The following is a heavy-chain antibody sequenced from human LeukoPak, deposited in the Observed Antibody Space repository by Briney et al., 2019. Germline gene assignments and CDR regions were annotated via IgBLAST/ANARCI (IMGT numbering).Heavy chain of an antibody. CDR2: ISGDDGST. V-gene: IGHV3-23*01. Sequence: GGSLRLSCAAPGFTFSTYAMSWVRQAPGKGLEWVSAISGDDGSTYYADSLKGRFTISRDNSKNTLYLQMNSLRAEDTAVYYCAKDISQGYTYGFIEQDFWGQGTPVTVSS. CDR1: GFTFSTYA. J-gene: IGHJ4*02. D-gene: IGHD5-18*01. CDR3: AKDISQGYTYGFIEQDF.